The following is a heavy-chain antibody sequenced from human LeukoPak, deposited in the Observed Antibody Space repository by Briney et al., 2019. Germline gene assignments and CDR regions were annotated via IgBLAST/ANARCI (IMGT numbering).Heavy chain of an antibody. CDR1: GGSISSYY. D-gene: IGHD2-15*01. CDR3: ARVGYMGSGGVHDYYYYYMDV. CDR2: IYTSGST. Sequence: SETLSLTCTVSGGSISSYYWSWIRQPAGKGLEWIGRIYTSGSTNYNPSLKSRVTMSVDTSKNQFSLKLSSVTAADTAVYYCARVGYMGSGGVHDYYYYYMDVWGKGTTVTVSS. J-gene: IGHJ6*03. V-gene: IGHV4-4*07.